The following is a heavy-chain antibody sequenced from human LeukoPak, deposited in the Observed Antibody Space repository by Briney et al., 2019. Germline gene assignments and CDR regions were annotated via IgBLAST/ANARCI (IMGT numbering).Heavy chain of an antibody. V-gene: IGHV1-18*01. CDR2: ISAYNGNT. Sequence: ASVKVSCKASGYTFTSYGISWVRQAPEQGLERMGWISAYNGNTNYAQKLQGRVTMTTDTSTSTAYMELRSLRSDDTAVYYCARDRQGGYFDWFPYYYFDYWGQGTLVTVSS. J-gene: IGHJ4*02. D-gene: IGHD3-9*01. CDR3: ARDRQGGYFDWFPYYYFDY. CDR1: GYTFTSYG.